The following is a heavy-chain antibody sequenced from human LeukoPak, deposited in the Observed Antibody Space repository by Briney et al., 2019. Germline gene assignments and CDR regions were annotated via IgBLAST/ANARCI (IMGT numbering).Heavy chain of an antibody. Sequence: ASVKVSCKASGYTFTSYGISWVRQAPGQGLEWMGWISAYNGNTNYAQKFQGRVTITADESTSTAYMELSSLRSEDTAVYYCARRDIVVVPAAIEYYYYGMDVWGQGTTVTVSS. CDR2: ISAYNGNT. V-gene: IGHV1-18*01. D-gene: IGHD2-2*01. J-gene: IGHJ6*02. CDR3: ARRDIVVVPAAIEYYYYGMDV. CDR1: GYTFTSYG.